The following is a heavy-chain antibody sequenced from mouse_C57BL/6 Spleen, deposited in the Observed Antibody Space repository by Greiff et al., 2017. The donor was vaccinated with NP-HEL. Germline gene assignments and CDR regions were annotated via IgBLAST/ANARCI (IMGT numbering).Heavy chain of an antibody. V-gene: IGHV14-4*01. Sequence: EVQLQQSGAELVRPGASVKLSCTASGFNIKDDYMHWVKQRPEQGLEWIGWIDPENGDTEYASKFQGKATITADTSSNTAYLQLSSLTSEDTAVYYCVLYGNLYYFDYWGQGTTLTVSS. D-gene: IGHD2-1*01. CDR3: VLYGNLYYFDY. J-gene: IGHJ2*01. CDR1: GFNIKDDY. CDR2: IDPENGDT.